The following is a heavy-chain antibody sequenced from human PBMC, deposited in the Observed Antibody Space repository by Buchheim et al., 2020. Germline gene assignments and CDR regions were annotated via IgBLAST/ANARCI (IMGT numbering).Heavy chain of an antibody. V-gene: IGHV1-18*04. CDR1: SYTFTSYG. Sequence: QVQLVQSGAEVKKPGASVKVSCKASSYTFTSYGISWVRQAPGQGLEWMGWISAYNGNTNYAQRLQGRVTMTTDTSTSTAHMELRSLRSDDTAVYYCARDVGIAAAGYYYYGMDVWGQGTT. J-gene: IGHJ6*02. D-gene: IGHD6-13*01. CDR2: ISAYNGNT. CDR3: ARDVGIAAAGYYYYGMDV.